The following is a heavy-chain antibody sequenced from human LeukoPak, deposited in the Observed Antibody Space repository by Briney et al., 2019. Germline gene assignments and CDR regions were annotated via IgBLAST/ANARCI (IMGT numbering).Heavy chain of an antibody. CDR3: ARSMLGWAGSGGSCYSGTDAFDI. Sequence: GASVKVSCKASGYTFTSYGISWVRQAPGQGLEWMGWISAYNGNTNYAKKLQGRVTMTTDTSTSTAYMELRSLISDDTAVYYCARSMLGWAGSGGSCYSGTDAFDIWGQGTMVTVSS. J-gene: IGHJ3*02. CDR2: ISAYNGNT. D-gene: IGHD2-15*01. CDR1: GYTFTSYG. V-gene: IGHV1-18*04.